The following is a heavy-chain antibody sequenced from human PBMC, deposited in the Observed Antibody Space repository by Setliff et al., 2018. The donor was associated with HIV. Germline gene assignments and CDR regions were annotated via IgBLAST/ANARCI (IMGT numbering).Heavy chain of an antibody. Sequence: PSETLSLTCAVSGDSMSSGDYSWNWIRQSPGKGLEWIGYIYPSGRTYYNPSLKNRVTMSIDRSKKQFSLNLSSVTAADTALYFCVREGVGSGSYYLDFWGQGILVTVSS. CDR1: GDSMSSGDYS. J-gene: IGHJ4*02. CDR3: VREGVGSGSYYLDF. D-gene: IGHD3-10*01. CDR2: IYPSGRT. V-gene: IGHV4-30-2*06.